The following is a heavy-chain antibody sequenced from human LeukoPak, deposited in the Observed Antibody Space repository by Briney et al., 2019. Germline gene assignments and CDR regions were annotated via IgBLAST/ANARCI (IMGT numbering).Heavy chain of an antibody. CDR2: IYYSGST. CDR3: ARASYTGELDY. Sequence: SETLSLICTVSGGSISSYYWSWSRQPPGKGLEWIGYIYYSGSTNYNPSLKSRVTISVDTSKNQFSLKLSSVTAADTAVYYCARASYTGELDYWGQGTLVTVSS. J-gene: IGHJ4*02. CDR1: GGSISSYY. D-gene: IGHD7-27*01. V-gene: IGHV4-59*01.